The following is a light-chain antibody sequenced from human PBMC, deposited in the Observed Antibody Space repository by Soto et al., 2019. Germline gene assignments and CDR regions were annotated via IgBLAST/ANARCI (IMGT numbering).Light chain of an antibody. V-gene: IGLV2-14*01. CDR2: EVS. J-gene: IGLJ1*01. CDR3: SSYTSRSTLG. Sequence: QSALTQPASVSGSPGQSITISCTGTSSDVGGYNYVSWYQQHPGKAPKLMIYEVSNRPSGVSNRFSGSKSGNTASLTISGLQAEDEADYYCSSYTSRSTLGFGTGTKGTVL. CDR1: SSDVGGYNY.